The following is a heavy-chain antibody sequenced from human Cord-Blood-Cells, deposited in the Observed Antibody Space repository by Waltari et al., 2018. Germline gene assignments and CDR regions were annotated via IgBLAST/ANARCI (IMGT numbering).Heavy chain of an antibody. CDR2: IIPIFGTE. CDR1: GGTFSSYA. Sequence: QVQLVQSGAEVKKPGSSVKVSCKASGGTFSSYAISWVRQAPGQGLEWMGGIIPIFGTENYEQKCQGRVTMTADESTSTAYMELSSLRSEDTAVYYCARGLYYSSSSASYYFDYWGQGTLVTVSS. V-gene: IGHV1-69*01. CDR3: ARGLYYSSSSASYYFDY. D-gene: IGHD6-6*01. J-gene: IGHJ4*02.